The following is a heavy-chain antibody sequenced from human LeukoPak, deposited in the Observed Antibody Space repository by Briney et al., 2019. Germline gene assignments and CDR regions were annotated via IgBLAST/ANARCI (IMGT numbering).Heavy chain of an antibody. J-gene: IGHJ4*02. CDR2: ISYDGSNK. D-gene: IGHD4-17*01. CDR1: GFTFSSYG. V-gene: IGHV3-30*18. Sequence: QPGRSLRLSCAASGFTFSSYGMHWVRQAPGKGLEWVAVISYDGSNKYYADSVKGRFTISRDNSKNTLYLQMNSLRAEDTAVYYCAKSPSTVTTESYWGQRTLVTVSS. CDR3: AKSPSTVTTESY.